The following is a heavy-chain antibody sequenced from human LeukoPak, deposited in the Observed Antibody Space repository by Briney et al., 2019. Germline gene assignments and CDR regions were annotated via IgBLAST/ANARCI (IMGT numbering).Heavy chain of an antibody. CDR3: ARVEAARYYSYMDV. D-gene: IGHD6-6*01. J-gene: IGHJ6*03. CDR1: GGTFSNYA. Sequence: RASVKVSCKASGGTFSNYAISWVRQAPGQGLEWMGGIIPIFGTANYAQKFQGRVTITADESTSTAYMEVNSLRSEDTAVYYCARVEAARYYSYMDVWGKGTTVTVSS. CDR2: IIPIFGTA. V-gene: IGHV1-69*13.